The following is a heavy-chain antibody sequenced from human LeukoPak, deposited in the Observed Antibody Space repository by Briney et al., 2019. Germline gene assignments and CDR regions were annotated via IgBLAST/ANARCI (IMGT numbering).Heavy chain of an antibody. Sequence: GGSLRLSCAASGFTFSSYEMNWVRQAPGKGLEWVSYISSSGYTIYYADSVKGRFTISRDNAKNTLYLQMNSLRAEDTAVYYCARADDGANSWVNYWGQGTLVTVSS. J-gene: IGHJ4*02. CDR3: ARADDGANSWVNY. V-gene: IGHV3-48*03. CDR2: ISSSGYTI. CDR1: GFTFSSYE. D-gene: IGHD4-23*01.